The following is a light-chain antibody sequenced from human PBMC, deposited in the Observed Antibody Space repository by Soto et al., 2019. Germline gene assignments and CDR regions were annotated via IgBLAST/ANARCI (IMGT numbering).Light chain of an antibody. V-gene: IGLV2-23*03. Sequence: QSALTQPASVSGSPGQSITISCTGTSSDVGSYDFVSWYQQHPGRAPKLMIYGGSKRPSGVSNRFSGSKSGNTASLTISGLKTEDEGDYYCSSYAGTSTFVFGTGTKVTVL. CDR3: SSYAGTSTFV. CDR1: SSDVGSYDF. CDR2: GGS. J-gene: IGLJ1*01.